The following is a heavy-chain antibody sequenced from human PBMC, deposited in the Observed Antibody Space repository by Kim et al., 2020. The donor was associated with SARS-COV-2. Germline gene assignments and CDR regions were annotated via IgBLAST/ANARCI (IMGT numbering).Heavy chain of an antibody. V-gene: IGHV4-59*01. CDR3: ARNRLRSRGGIPDSNWFDP. CDR2: IYYSGST. CDR1: GGSISSYY. D-gene: IGHD5-12*01. J-gene: IGHJ5*02. Sequence: SETLSLTCTVSGGSISSYYWSWIRQPPGKGLEWIGYIYYSGSTNYNPSLKSRVTISVDTSKNQFSLKLSSVTAADTAVYYCARNRLRSRGGIPDSNWFDPWGQGTLVTVSS.